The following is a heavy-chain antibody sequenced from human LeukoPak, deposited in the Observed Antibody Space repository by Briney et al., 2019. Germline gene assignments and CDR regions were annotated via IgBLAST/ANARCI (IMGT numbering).Heavy chain of an antibody. CDR3: ARVVAPPTRIPYYFDY. V-gene: IGHV3-21*01. Sequence: GSLRPSCAGFGFTFKSYWMDWVRQAPGEGLGWVSSIISSSSYKSYADSVKGRFTISRDHAKNSLYLQLNSLRAEDTAVYYCARVVAPPTRIPYYFDYWGQGTPVTVAS. CDR2: IISSSSYK. D-gene: IGHD2-15*01. CDR1: GFTFKSYW. J-gene: IGHJ4*02.